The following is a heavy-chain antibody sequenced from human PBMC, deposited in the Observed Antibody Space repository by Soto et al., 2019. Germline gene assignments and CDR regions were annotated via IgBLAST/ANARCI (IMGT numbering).Heavy chain of an antibody. CDR3: ARESVEYYYASSGYYYVL. D-gene: IGHD3-22*01. CDR1: GYTFTSYG. CDR2: ISAYNGNT. V-gene: IGHV1-18*04. J-gene: IGHJ4*02. Sequence: ASVKVSCKASGYTFTSYGISWVRQAPGQGLEWMGWISAYNGNTNYAQELQGRVTMTTDTSTSTANMELRSLRSDDTAVYYCARESVEYYYASSGYYYVLWGQGTLVTVSS.